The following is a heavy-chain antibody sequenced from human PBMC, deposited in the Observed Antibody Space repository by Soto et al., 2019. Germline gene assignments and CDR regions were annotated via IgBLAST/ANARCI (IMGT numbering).Heavy chain of an antibody. Sequence: PGGSLRLSCAASGFMFSACTMSWVRQAPGKGLEWLSSITSNSDHIDYADSVRGRFTVSRDNARKSLYLQMNSLRAEDTAAYYCAKGDPPSGWYVDCWGQGTLVTVSS. CDR1: GFMFSACT. CDR3: AKGDPPSGWYVDC. J-gene: IGHJ4*02. CDR2: ITSNSDHI. V-gene: IGHV3-21*04. D-gene: IGHD6-19*01.